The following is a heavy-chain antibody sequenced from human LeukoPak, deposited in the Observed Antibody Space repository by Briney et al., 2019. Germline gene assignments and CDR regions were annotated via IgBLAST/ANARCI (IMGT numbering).Heavy chain of an antibody. CDR1: GYSFTGYW. Sequence: GESLKISCKGSGYSFTGYWIGWVRQMPGKGLEWMGIIYPGDSDTRYSPSFQGQVTISADKSISTAYLEWSSLRASDTAMYYCVSAHYYYDSSGYWNFDYWGQGTLVTVSS. CDR2: IYPGDSDT. V-gene: IGHV5-51*01. D-gene: IGHD3-22*01. J-gene: IGHJ4*02. CDR3: VSAHYYYDSSGYWNFDY.